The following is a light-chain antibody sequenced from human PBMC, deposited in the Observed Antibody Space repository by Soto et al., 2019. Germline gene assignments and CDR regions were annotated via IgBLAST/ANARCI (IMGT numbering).Light chain of an antibody. CDR2: VAS. V-gene: IGKV3-20*01. CDR1: SSVSRSN. Sequence: EVVLSQSQGPLTLSPWARATPSCWARSSVSRSNLDWYQQKPGQAPRLLIYVASRRATGIPDRFSGSGSGTDFTLTISRLEPEDFAVYYCQQYGSSPITFGQGTRLEIK. CDR3: QQYGSSPIT. J-gene: IGKJ5*01.